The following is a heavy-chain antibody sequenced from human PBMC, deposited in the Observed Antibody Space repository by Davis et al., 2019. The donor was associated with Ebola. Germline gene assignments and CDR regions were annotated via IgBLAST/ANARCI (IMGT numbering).Heavy chain of an antibody. CDR1: AYTFTSYS. J-gene: IGHJ4*02. CDR3: ATYPLRGIVVVY. CDR2: INAANGVT. D-gene: IGHD3-22*01. Sequence: ASALVTCYASAYTFTSYSVQWVRQAPGQMLEGMGWINAANGVTRYSQKFQGRVTITRDTSASTAYMELSSLNSEDTAVYYCATYPLRGIVVVYWGQGTLVTVSS. V-gene: IGHV1-3*01.